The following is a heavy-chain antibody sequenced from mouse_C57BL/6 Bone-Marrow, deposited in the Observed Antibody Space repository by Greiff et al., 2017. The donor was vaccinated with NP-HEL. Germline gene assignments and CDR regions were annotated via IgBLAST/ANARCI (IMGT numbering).Heavy chain of an antibody. D-gene: IGHD1-1*01. CDR3: ARGPPYYYGSSYGLAD. CDR1: GYTFTSYW. Sequence: QVQLQQPGAELVMPGASVKLSCKASGYTFTSYWMHWVKQRPGQGLEWIGEIDPSDSYTNYNQTFKGKSTLTVDKSSSTDYMQLSSLTSEDSAVYYGARGPPYYYGSSYGLADWGQGTLVTVSA. V-gene: IGHV1-69*01. CDR2: IDPSDSYT. J-gene: IGHJ3*01.